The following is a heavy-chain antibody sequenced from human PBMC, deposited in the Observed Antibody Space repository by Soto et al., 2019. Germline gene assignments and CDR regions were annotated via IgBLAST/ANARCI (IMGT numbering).Heavy chain of an antibody. J-gene: IGHJ6*02. Sequence: PGGSLRLSCAASGFTFSSYSMNWVRQAPGKGLEWVSSISSSSSYIYYADSVKGRFTISRDNAKNSLYLQMNSLRAEDTAVYYCGGVEVGATDYGMDVWGQGTTVTVSS. CDR3: GGVEVGATDYGMDV. CDR1: GFTFSSYS. D-gene: IGHD1-26*01. V-gene: IGHV3-21*01. CDR2: ISSSSSYI.